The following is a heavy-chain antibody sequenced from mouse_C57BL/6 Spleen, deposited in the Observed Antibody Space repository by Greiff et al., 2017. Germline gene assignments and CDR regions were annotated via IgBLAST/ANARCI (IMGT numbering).Heavy chain of an antibody. J-gene: IGHJ4*01. CDR1: GYTFTTYP. CDR2: FHPYNDDT. V-gene: IGHV1-47*01. CDR3: ARTTTVVAPYYAMDY. D-gene: IGHD1-1*01. Sequence: VKLVESGAELVKPGASVKMSCKASGYTFTTYPIEWMKQNHGKSLEWIGNFHPYNDDTKYNEKFKGKATLTVEKSSSTVYLELSRLTSDDSAVYYCARTTTVVAPYYAMDYWGQGTSVTVSS.